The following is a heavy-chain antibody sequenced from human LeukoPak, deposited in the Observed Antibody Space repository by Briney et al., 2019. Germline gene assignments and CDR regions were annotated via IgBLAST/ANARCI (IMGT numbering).Heavy chain of an antibody. CDR2: IWYDGSNK. CDR3: ARDKKSGESSEIDY. J-gene: IGHJ4*02. Sequence: PGRSLRLSCAASGFTFSSYGMHWVRQAPGKGLEWVAVIWYDGSNKYYADSVKGRFTISRDNSKNTLYLQMNSLRAEDTAVYYCARDKKSGESSEIDYWGQGTLVTVSS. V-gene: IGHV3-33*01. CDR1: GFTFSSYG. D-gene: IGHD3-10*01.